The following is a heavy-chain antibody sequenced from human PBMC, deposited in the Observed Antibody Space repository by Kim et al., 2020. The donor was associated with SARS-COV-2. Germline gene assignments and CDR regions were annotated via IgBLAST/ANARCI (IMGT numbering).Heavy chain of an antibody. CDR2: ISYDGSNK. CDR1: GFTFSSYA. Sequence: GGSLRLSCAASGFTFSSYAMHWVRQAPGKGLEWVAVISYDGSNKYYADSVKGRFTISRDNSKNTLYLQMNSLRAEDTAVYYCARDLGALTTVTTRFYWYFDLWGRGTLVTVSS. D-gene: IGHD4-17*01. V-gene: IGHV3-30-3*01. CDR3: ARDLGALTTVTTRFYWYFDL. J-gene: IGHJ2*01.